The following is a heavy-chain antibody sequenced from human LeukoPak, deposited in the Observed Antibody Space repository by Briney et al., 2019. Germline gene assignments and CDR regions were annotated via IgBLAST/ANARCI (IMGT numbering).Heavy chain of an antibody. CDR3: AKEGEKRGYNYGYDVDY. CDR1: GFTFSSYT. CDR2: ISGNGGST. Sequence: PGGSLRLSCAASGFTFSSYTMNWVRQAPGKGLEWVSAISGNGGSTYYADSVKGRFTSSRDTSKNTLYLHMNSLRAEDTAIYYCAKEGEKRGYNYGYDVDYWGQGTLVTVSS. V-gene: IGHV3-23*01. J-gene: IGHJ4*02. D-gene: IGHD5-18*01.